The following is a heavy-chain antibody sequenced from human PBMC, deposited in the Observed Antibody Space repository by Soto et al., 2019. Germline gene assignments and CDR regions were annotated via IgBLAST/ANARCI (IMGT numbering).Heavy chain of an antibody. Sequence: GGSLRLSCAASGCTFSSYAMHWVRQAPGKGLEWVAVISYDGSKKYYADSVKGRFTISRDNYKNTLYLQMNSLRAEDTAVYYCARGSGYESDRVDYWGQGTLVTVS. CDR2: ISYDGSKK. CDR1: GCTFSSYA. V-gene: IGHV3-30-3*01. CDR3: ARGSGYESDRVDY. J-gene: IGHJ4*02. D-gene: IGHD5-12*01.